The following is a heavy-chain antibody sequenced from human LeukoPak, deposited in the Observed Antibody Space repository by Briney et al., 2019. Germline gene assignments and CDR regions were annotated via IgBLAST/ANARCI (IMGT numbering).Heavy chain of an antibody. CDR3: ARAPYGDVVDY. Sequence: SETLSLTCTVSGGSISSYYWSWIRQPPGKGLEWIGYIYYSGSTNYNPSLKSRVTISVDTSKNQFPLKLSSVTAADTAVYYCARAPYGDVVDYWGQGTLVTVSS. V-gene: IGHV4-59*01. J-gene: IGHJ4*02. CDR2: IYYSGST. D-gene: IGHD4-17*01. CDR1: GGSISSYY.